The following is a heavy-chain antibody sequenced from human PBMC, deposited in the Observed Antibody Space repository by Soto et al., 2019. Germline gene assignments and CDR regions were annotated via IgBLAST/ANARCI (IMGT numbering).Heavy chain of an antibody. CDR2: ISPYSGNP. Sequence: QVQLVQSGDEVRKPGSSVKVSCKASGYIFVNYGIAWVRQAPGQGLGWMGWISPYSGNPHYASKVQGRLTMATETSASTAYMDLVSLTSDDAAVYYCAMVDNYVSPTPQDVWGQGTTVTVSS. CDR1: GYIFVNYG. CDR3: AMVDNYVSPTPQDV. J-gene: IGHJ6*02. D-gene: IGHD3-16*01. V-gene: IGHV1-18*01.